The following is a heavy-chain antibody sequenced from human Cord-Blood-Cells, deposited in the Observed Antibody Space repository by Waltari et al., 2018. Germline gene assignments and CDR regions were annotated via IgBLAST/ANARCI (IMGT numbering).Heavy chain of an antibody. CDR2: INPNRGGT. Sequence: QVQLVQSGAEVKKPGASVKVSCKASGYTFTGYYMHWVRQAPGQGLEWMGCINPNRGGTNYAQKFQGRVTMTRDTSISTAYMELSRLRSDDTAVYYCARARGFLEWFHYYFDYWGQGTLVTVSS. V-gene: IGHV1-2*02. CDR3: ARARGFLEWFHYYFDY. J-gene: IGHJ4*02. D-gene: IGHD3-3*01. CDR1: GYTFTGYY.